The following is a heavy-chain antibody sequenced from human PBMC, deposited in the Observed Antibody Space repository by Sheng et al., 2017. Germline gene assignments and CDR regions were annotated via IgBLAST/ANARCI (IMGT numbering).Heavy chain of an antibody. V-gene: IGHV3-23*04. CDR2: TSESGGST. D-gene: IGHD6-19*01. CDR1: GFTFDDYA. CDR3: AKESSGWYVDY. J-gene: IGHJ4*02. Sequence: EVQLVESGGGLVQPGRYLRLSCAASGFTFDDYAMHWVRQAPGKGLEWVSSTSESGGSTYYADSVKGRFTISRDNSRTTLYLYMNSLRAEDTAVYYCAKESSGWYVDYWGQGTLVTVSS.